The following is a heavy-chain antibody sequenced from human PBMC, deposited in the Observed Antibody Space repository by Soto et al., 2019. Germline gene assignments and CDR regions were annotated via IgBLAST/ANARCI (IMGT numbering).Heavy chain of an antibody. CDR3: ARESEDLTSNFDY. V-gene: IGHV3-21*06. CDR2: ISSTTNYI. CDR1: GFTFTNYS. J-gene: IGHJ4*02. Sequence: PGGSLRLSCAASGFTFTNYSMNWVRQAPGKGLEWVSSISSTTNYIYYGDSMKGRFTISRDNAKNSLYLEMNSLRAEDTAVYYCARESEDLTSNFDYWGQGTLVTVSS.